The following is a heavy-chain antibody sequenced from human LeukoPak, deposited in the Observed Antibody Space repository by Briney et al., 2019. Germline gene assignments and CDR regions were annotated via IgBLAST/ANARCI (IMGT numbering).Heavy chain of an antibody. D-gene: IGHD3-10*01. CDR1: GFTFSSSA. J-gene: IGHJ4*02. Sequence: GGSLRLSCAASGFTFSSSAMFWVRQAPGKGLEWVAVTSSDGSNKYYADSVKGRFTISRDNSKNTLYLQMNSLRAEDTAVYYCANSYHGSGSSVDYWGQGTLVTVSS. V-gene: IGHV3-30-3*01. CDR2: TSSDGSNK. CDR3: ANSYHGSGSSVDY.